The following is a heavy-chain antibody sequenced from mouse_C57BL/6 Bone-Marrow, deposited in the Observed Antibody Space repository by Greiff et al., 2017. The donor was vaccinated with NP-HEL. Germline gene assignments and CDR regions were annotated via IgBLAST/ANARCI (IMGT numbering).Heavy chain of an antibody. V-gene: IGHV1-76*01. Sequence: QVQLKESGAELVRPGASVKLSCKASGYTFTDYYINWVKQRPGQGLEWIARIYPGSGNTYYNEKFKGKATLTAEKSSSTAYMQRSSLTSEDSAVYFCARANWDWYFDVWGTGTTVTVSS. CDR3: ARANWDWYFDV. CDR2: IYPGSGNT. CDR1: GYTFTDYY. J-gene: IGHJ1*03. D-gene: IGHD4-1*02.